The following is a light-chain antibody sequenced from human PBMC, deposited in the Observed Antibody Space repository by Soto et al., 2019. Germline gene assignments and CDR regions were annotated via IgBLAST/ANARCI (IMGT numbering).Light chain of an antibody. Sequence: EIVLTQSPGTLSLSPGERATLPCRASQSISTTYLAWFQQKPGQAPRLPNSGASSRATGIPDTFSGSGSGTDFTLTISRLGPEDFAVYYCQHYGSSPPFTFGQGTKLEIK. J-gene: IGKJ2*01. V-gene: IGKV3-20*01. CDR1: QSISTTY. CDR3: QHYGSSPPFT. CDR2: GAS.